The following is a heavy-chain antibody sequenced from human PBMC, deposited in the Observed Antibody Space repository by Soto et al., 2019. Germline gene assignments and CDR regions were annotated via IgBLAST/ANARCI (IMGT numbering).Heavy chain of an antibody. CDR1: EFTFSNYA. CDR3: AKDLSKCRVFVFEY. Sequence: GGSLRLSCVSSEFTFSNYAMSCVRHSPGKGLEWVSTISGNDDSTYYADSVKGRCIISRDNSKNTLDLQMSSLRAQDAAVYYCAKDLSKCRVFVFEYWGQGTRVNVSS. J-gene: IGHJ4*02. V-gene: IGHV3-23*01. CDR2: ISGNDDST. D-gene: IGHD6-13*01.